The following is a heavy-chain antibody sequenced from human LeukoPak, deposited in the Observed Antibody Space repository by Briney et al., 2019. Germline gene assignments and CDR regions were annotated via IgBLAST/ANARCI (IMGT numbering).Heavy chain of an antibody. CDR1: GFSFSSYW. V-gene: IGHV3-7*01. D-gene: IGHD4-17*01. Sequence: GGSLRLSCAASGFSFSSYWMSWVRQAPGKGLEWVANIKQDGREKYYVDSVKGRFTISRDNAKNSLYLQMNSLRAEDTAVYYCARGHTAVTRHFDFWGQGTLVTVSS. J-gene: IGHJ4*02. CDR2: IKQDGREK. CDR3: ARGHTAVTRHFDF.